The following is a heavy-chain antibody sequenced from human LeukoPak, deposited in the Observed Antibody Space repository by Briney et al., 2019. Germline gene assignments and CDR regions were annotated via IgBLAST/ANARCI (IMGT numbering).Heavy chain of an antibody. CDR3: ARHRITYYDFWSGYHGGEWFDP. Sequence: PSETLSLTCTVSGGSISSSSYYWGWIRQPPGKGLEWIGSIYYSGSTHYNPSLKSRVTISVDTSKNQFSLKLSSVTAADTAVYYCARHRITYYDFWSGYHGGEWFDPWGQGTLVTVSS. CDR2: IYYSGST. D-gene: IGHD3-3*01. J-gene: IGHJ5*02. CDR1: GGSISSSSYY. V-gene: IGHV4-39*01.